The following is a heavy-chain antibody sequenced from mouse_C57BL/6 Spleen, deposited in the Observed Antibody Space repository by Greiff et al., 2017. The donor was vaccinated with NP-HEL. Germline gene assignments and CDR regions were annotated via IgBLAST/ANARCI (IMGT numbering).Heavy chain of an antibody. J-gene: IGHJ4*01. Sequence: VQLQQSGAELVMPGASVKLSCKASGYTFTSYWMHWVKQRPGQGLEWIGEIDPSDSYTNYNQKFKGKSTLTVDKSSSTAYMQLSSLTSEDSAVYDCARQGAQGYYAMDYWGQGTSVTVSS. CDR3: ARQGAQGYYAMDY. D-gene: IGHD3-2*02. CDR1: GYTFTSYW. V-gene: IGHV1-69*01. CDR2: IDPSDSYT.